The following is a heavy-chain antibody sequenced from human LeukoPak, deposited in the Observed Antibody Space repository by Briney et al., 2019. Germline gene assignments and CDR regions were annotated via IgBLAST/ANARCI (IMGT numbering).Heavy chain of an antibody. D-gene: IGHD2-15*01. CDR1: GGSVSGDPYY. J-gene: IGHJ3*02. CDR3: ARYCTGANCYSNRGAFGI. Sequence: SETLSLTCTVSGGSVSGDPYYWSWLRQPPGKGPEWIGHISYSGSINSNPSLKSRVTASIDTSKNQFYLKLSSVTAADTAVYYCARYCTGANCYSNRGAFGIWGRGTMVTVSS. CDR2: ISYSGSI. V-gene: IGHV4-61*01.